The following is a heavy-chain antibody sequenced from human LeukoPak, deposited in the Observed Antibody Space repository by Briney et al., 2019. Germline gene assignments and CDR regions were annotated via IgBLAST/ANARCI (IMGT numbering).Heavy chain of an antibody. CDR2: IYYSGST. D-gene: IGHD3-3*01. J-gene: IGHJ4*02. Sequence: SETLSLTCTVSGGSISSGGYYWSWIRQHPGKGLEWIGYIYYSGSTYYNPSLKSRVTISVDTSKNQFSLKLSSVTAADTAVYYCARGAGTYYDFWSGYYTFDYWGQGTPVTVSS. CDR3: ARGAGTYYDFWSGYYTFDY. V-gene: IGHV4-31*03. CDR1: GGSISSGGYY.